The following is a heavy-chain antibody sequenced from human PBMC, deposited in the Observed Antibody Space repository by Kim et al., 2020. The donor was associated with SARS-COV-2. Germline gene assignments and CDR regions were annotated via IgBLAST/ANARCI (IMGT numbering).Heavy chain of an antibody. V-gene: IGHV3-7*01. CDR2: LNEDGSEK. Sequence: GGSLRLSCAASGFNFREYWMRWVRQSPGKGLEWVADLNEDGSEKFYMDSVRGRFTISRDNAKNSLFLQMNSLRAEDAALYYCARSSSYSFEYWGQGSLVIFSS. D-gene: IGHD2-2*01. CDR1: GFNFREYW. CDR3: ARSSSYSFEY. J-gene: IGHJ4*02.